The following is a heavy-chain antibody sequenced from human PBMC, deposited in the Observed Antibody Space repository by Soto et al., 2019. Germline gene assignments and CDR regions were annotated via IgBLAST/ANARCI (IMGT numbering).Heavy chain of an antibody. CDR2: ISGSSRTI. V-gene: IGHV3-48*02. Sequence: HPGGSLRLSCAASGFTFSSYSMNWVRQAPGKGLEWVSYISGSSRTIYYADSVKGRFTISRDNAKTSLYLQMNSLRDEDTAVYYCARYAQEVVAAAKHDYWGQGTLVTVSS. D-gene: IGHD2-15*01. CDR1: GFTFSSYS. CDR3: ARYAQEVVAAAKHDY. J-gene: IGHJ4*02.